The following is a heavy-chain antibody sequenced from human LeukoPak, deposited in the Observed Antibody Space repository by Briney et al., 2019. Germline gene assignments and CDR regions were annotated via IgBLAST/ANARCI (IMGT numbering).Heavy chain of an antibody. CDR1: GLTFRSYS. V-gene: IGHV3-48*01. CDR2: ISSSSSTI. CDR3: ARAPTTSTPADY. D-gene: IGHD1-1*01. J-gene: IGHJ4*02. Sequence: GGSLRLSCTACGLTFRSYSMNWVRQAPGKGLEWVSYISSSSSTIYFADSVKGRFTISRDNAKNSLYLQMNSMRGQDTDGYYCARAPTTSTPADYWGQGTLVTVSS.